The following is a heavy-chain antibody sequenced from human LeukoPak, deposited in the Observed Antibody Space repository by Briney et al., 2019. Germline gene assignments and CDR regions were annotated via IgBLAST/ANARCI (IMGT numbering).Heavy chain of an antibody. CDR3: AVAMVPLSWFDP. J-gene: IGHJ5*02. V-gene: IGHV1-46*01. D-gene: IGHD3-10*01. CDR1: GYTFTSYY. CDR2: INPSGGST. Sequence: ASVKVSCKASGYTFTSYYMHWVRQAPGQGLEWMGMINPSGGSTSYAQKFQGRVTMTRDTSTSTVYMELSSLRSEDTAVYYWAVAMVPLSWFDPWGQGTLVTVSS.